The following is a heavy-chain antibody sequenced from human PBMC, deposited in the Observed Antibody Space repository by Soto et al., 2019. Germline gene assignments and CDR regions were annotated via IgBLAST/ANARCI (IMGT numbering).Heavy chain of an antibody. CDR3: ATWHEREHAYDV. Sequence: DVQLVESGGGLIQPGESLRLSCAAFGFTISGKKYVAWVRHAPGKGLEWVSALYDLDGSFYAASVKGRFTTSSDSSKTTVYLQMNDLRPDDTAVYSCATWHEREHAYDVWGQGTTVTVSS. CDR1: GFTISGKKY. V-gene: IGHV3-53*01. D-gene: IGHD1-1*01. CDR2: LYDLDGS. J-gene: IGHJ3*01.